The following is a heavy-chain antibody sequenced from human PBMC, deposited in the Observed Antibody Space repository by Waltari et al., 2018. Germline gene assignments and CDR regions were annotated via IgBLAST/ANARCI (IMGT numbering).Heavy chain of an antibody. D-gene: IGHD5-12*01. CDR2: IIPIFGTA. CDR3: ARDARPYDGGPY. Sequence: QVQLVQSGAEVKKHGSSVTVSCKASGGTFSIYAISWVRQAPGQGLEWMGRIIPIFGTANYAQKFQGRVTITADKSTSTAYMELSSLRSEDTAVYYCARDARPYDGGPYWGQGTLVTVSS. CDR1: GGTFSIYA. V-gene: IGHV1-69*08. J-gene: IGHJ4*02.